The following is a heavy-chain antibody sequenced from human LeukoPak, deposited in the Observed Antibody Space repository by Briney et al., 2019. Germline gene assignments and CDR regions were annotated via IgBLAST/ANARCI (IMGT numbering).Heavy chain of an antibody. D-gene: IGHD3-10*01. CDR3: AREEYGSEGDYFDY. J-gene: IGHJ4*02. CDR1: GGTFSSYT. CDR2: IIPILGIA. V-gene: IGHV1-69*04. Sequence: SVKVSCKASGGTFSSYTISWVRQAPGQGLEWMGRIIPILGIANYAQKFQGRVTITAYKSTSTAYMELSSLRSEDTAVYYCAREEYGSEGDYFDYWGQGTLVTVSS.